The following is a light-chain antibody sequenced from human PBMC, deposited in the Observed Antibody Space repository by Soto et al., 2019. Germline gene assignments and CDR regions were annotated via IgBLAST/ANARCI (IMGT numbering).Light chain of an antibody. CDR1: SGHSSYI. CDR2: LEGSGSY. Sequence: QLVLTQSSSASASLGSSVKLTCTLSSGHSSYIIAWHQQQPGKAPRYLMKLEGSGSYNKGSGVPDRFSGSSSGADRYLTISNLQFEDEADYYCETWDINPHVVFGGGTKLTVL. CDR3: ETWDINPHVV. V-gene: IGLV4-60*02. J-gene: IGLJ2*01.